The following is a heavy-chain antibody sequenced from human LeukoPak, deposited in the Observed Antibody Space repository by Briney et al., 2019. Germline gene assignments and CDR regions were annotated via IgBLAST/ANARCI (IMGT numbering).Heavy chain of an antibody. V-gene: IGHV3-7*01. D-gene: IGHD3-10*01. Sequence: PGGSLRLSCAASGFTVSSNYMSWVRQAPGKGLEWVANIKQDGSEKYYVDSVKGRFTISRDNAKNSLYLQMNSLRAEDTAAYYCERESGLLLWFGGLIDYWGQGTLVTVSS. CDR3: ERESGLLLWFGGLIDY. CDR1: GFTVSSNY. CDR2: IKQDGSEK. J-gene: IGHJ4*02.